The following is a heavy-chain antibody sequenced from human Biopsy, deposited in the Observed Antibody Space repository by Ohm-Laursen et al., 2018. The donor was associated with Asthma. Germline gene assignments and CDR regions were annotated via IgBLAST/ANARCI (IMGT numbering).Heavy chain of an antibody. CDR3: ARTTYGHDGFDP. J-gene: IGHJ5*02. Sequence: PSQTLSLTCTVSGASIKTDDHCWSWLRQPPGKGLEWFGFIHYSGSTSYNPSLKGGVSISLDTSKNQFSLSLTSVTAADTAVYYCARTTYGHDGFDPWGQGTLVTVSS. CDR2: IHYSGST. V-gene: IGHV4-30-4*01. CDR1: GASIKTDDHC. D-gene: IGHD4-17*01.